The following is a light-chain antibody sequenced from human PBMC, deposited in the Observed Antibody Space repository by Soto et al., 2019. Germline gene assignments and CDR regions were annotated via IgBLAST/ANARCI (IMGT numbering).Light chain of an antibody. CDR3: QQFSNWPPIT. Sequence: EIVMTQSPATLSVSPGERATLSCRASQSISSNLAWFQQKPGQAPRLLMYSSSTRATGIPARFSGSGAGTGFTLTISSLQSEDFAVYYCQQFSNWPPITFGQGTRLEIK. J-gene: IGKJ5*01. V-gene: IGKV3-15*01. CDR1: QSISSN. CDR2: SSS.